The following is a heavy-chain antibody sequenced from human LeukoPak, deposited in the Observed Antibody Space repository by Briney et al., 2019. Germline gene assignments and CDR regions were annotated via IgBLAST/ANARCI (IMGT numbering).Heavy chain of an antibody. D-gene: IGHD6-13*01. Sequence: GGSLRLSCTASGFTFSNYAMSWVRQAPGEGLEWVSTITGSGDSTYNADSVKGRFTISRDNSENTMNLQMNSLRAEDTAVYYCAKGGLWYGKNDHWGQGTLVTVSS. V-gene: IGHV3-23*01. CDR2: ITGSGDST. CDR3: AKGGLWYGKNDH. CDR1: GFTFSNYA. J-gene: IGHJ4*02.